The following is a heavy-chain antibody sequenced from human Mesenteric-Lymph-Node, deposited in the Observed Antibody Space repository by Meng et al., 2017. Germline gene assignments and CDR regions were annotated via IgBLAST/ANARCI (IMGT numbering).Heavy chain of an antibody. CDR3: ISENYDYVWGARGDYYGMDV. J-gene: IGHJ6*02. CDR2: IRSKAYGGTT. Sequence: GESLKISCTASGFTFGDYAMSWFRQAPGKGLEWVGFIRSKAYGGTTEYAASVKGRFTISRDDFKSISYLQMNSLKTEDTAVYYRISENYDYVWGARGDYYGMDVWGQGTTVTVSS. CDR1: GFTFGDYA. V-gene: IGHV3-49*03. D-gene: IGHD3-16*01.